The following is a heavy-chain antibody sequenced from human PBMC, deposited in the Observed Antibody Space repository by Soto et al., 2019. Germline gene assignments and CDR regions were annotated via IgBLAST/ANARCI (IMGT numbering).Heavy chain of an antibody. J-gene: IGHJ6*02. CDR2: IIPILDIP. V-gene: IGHV1-69*02. CDR1: GGTFSRYT. CDR3: ASHFAGVLVLGTSPPGGNNYGWDV. D-gene: IGHD2-8*02. Sequence: QVQLVQSGAEVKKPGSSVKVSCKASGGTFSRYTFTWVRQAPGQGLEWMGRIIPILDIPNYAQNFQGRVTITADKSTSTAYXXXSXXTSDDMGEYYCASHFAGVLVLGTSPPGGNNYGWDVWGQGTTVTVSS.